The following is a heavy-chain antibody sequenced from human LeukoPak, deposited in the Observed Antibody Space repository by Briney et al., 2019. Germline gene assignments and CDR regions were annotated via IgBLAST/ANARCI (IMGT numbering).Heavy chain of an antibody. J-gene: IGHJ3*02. Sequence: PGGSLRLSCAASGFTFSNYAMSWVRQAPGKGLEWVSSISGSGGSTHYADSVKGRFTFSRDNPKNTLYLQMNSLRAEDTAVYYCARDSYYYDSSGYYEVAFDIWGQGTMVTVSS. CDR2: ISGSGGST. D-gene: IGHD3-22*01. CDR1: GFTFSNYA. V-gene: IGHV3-23*01. CDR3: ARDSYYYDSSGYYEVAFDI.